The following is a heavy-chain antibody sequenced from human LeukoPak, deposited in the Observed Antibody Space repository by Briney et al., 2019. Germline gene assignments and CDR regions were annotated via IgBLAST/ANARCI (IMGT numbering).Heavy chain of an antibody. D-gene: IGHD6-19*01. CDR2: IYSGGST. CDR1: GFTVSSNY. V-gene: IGHV3-66*01. Sequence: GGSLRLSCAASGFTVSSNYMSWVRQAPGKGLEWVSVIYSGGSTYYADSVKGRFTISRDNSKNTLYLQMNSLRAEDTAVYYCASGGGLVLGYRIDYWGQGTLVTVSS. J-gene: IGHJ4*02. CDR3: ASGGGLVLGYRIDY.